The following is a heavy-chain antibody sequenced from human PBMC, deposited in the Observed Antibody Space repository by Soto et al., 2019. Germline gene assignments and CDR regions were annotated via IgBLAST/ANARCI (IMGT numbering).Heavy chain of an antibody. CDR3: ALFPYYYDSSGYYSLLDYYYGMDV. D-gene: IGHD3-22*01. V-gene: IGHV4-39*01. CDR2: IYYSGST. Sequence: SETLSLTCTVSGGSISSSSYYWGWIRQPPGKGLEWIGSIYYSGSTYYNPSLKSRVTISVDTSKNQFSLKLSSVTAADTAVYYCALFPYYYDSSGYYSLLDYYYGMDVWGQGTTVTVSS. J-gene: IGHJ6*02. CDR1: GGSISSSSYY.